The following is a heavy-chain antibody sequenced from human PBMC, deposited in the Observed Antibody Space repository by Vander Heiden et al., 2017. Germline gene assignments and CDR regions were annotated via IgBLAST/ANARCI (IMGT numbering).Heavy chain of an antibody. D-gene: IGHD6-6*01. CDR2: INHSGST. V-gene: IGHV4-34*01. CDR3: ARGRSLYSSSSDWFDP. CDR1: GGSFSGYY. Sequence: QVQLQQWGAGLLKPSETLSLTCAVYGGSFSGYYWSWIRQPPGKGLEWIGEINHSGSTNYNPSLKSRVTISVDTSKNQFSLKLSSVTAADTAVYYCARGRSLYSSSSDWFDPWGQGTLVTVSS. J-gene: IGHJ5*02.